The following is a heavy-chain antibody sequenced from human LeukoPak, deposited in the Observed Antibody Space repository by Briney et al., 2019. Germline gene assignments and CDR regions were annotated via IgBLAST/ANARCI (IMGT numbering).Heavy chain of an antibody. D-gene: IGHD2-21*02. V-gene: IGHV3-15*01. CDR1: GFTFTKAW. CDR2: IKRKTDGSAT. CDR3: TTRPPPYGDYYFDY. Sequence: PGGSLRLSCAASGFTFTKAWMTWVRQVPGKGREWVGRIKRKTDGSATDYGGAVKDRITISRDDEKNTLYLQMNSLRTEDTAVYYCTTRPPPYGDYYFDYWGQGALVTVSS. J-gene: IGHJ4*02.